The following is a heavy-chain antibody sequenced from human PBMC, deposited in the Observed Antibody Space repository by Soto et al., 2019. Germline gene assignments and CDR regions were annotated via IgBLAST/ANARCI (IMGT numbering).Heavy chain of an antibody. V-gene: IGHV3-30*18. CDR3: AKDRWMAPLNWFDP. Sequence: GGSLRLSCAASGFTFSSYGMHWVRQAPGKGLEWVAVISYDGSNKYYADSVKGRFTISRDNSKNTLYLQMNSLRAEDTAVYYCAKDRWMAPLNWFDPWGQGTLVTVSS. CDR2: ISYDGSNK. CDR1: GFTFSSYG. D-gene: IGHD2-2*03. J-gene: IGHJ5*02.